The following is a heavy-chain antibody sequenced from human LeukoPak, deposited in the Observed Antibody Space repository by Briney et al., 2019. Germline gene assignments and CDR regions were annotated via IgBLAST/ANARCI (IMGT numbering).Heavy chain of an antibody. CDR2: ISAYNGNT. J-gene: IGHJ3*02. Sequence: GASVKVSCKASGYTFTSYGISWVRQAPGQGLEWMGWISAYNGNTNYAQKLQGRVTMTTDTSTSTAYMELRSLRSDDTAVYYCARDFVLRASQTLDAFDIWGQGTMVTVSS. V-gene: IGHV1-18*01. D-gene: IGHD3-16*02. CDR1: GYTFTSYG. CDR3: ARDFVLRASQTLDAFDI.